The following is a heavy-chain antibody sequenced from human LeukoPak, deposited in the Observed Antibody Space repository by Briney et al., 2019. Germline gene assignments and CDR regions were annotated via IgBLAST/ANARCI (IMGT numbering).Heavy chain of an antibody. Sequence: GESLRLSCAASGFTVSSNYMSWVRQAPGKGLEWVSVIYSGGSTYYADSVKGRFTISRDNSKNTLYLQMNSLRAEDTAVYYCAREMAAGHYHDAFDIWGQGTMVTVSS. CDR3: AREMAAGHYHDAFDI. CDR1: GFTVSSNY. V-gene: IGHV3-66*01. CDR2: IYSGGST. D-gene: IGHD6-13*01. J-gene: IGHJ3*02.